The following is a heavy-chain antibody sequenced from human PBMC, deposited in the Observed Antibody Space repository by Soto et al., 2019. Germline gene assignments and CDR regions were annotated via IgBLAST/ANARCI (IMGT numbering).Heavy chain of an antibody. CDR1: GVSFNNNG. CDR3: ARVLYYGSGSYSPYGMDV. V-gene: IGHV1-69*01. CDR2: VSPPFRTS. D-gene: IGHD3-10*01. Sequence: QVQLVQSGAEVKKPGSSVKVSCKTSGVSFNNNGIGWVRQAPGPGLEWMGGVSPPFRTSNYARKFQGRISITEDASTGTVNMELSSLTSEDTAQYYCARVLYYGSGSYSPYGMDVWGQGTTVTVSS. J-gene: IGHJ6*02.